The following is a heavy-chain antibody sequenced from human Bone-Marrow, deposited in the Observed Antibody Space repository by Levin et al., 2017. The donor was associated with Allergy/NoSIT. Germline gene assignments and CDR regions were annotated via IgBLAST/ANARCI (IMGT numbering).Heavy chain of an antibody. J-gene: IGHJ3*02. CDR2: IYYSGST. V-gene: IGHV4-31*03. CDR1: GGSISSGGYY. D-gene: IGHD7-27*01. CDR3: ARLSQVLTGDDPGAFDI. Sequence: SETLSLTCTVSGGSISSGGYYWSWIRQHPGKGLEWIGYIYYSGSTYYNPSLKSRVTISVDTSKNQFSLKLSSVTAADTAVYYCARLSQVLTGDDPGAFDIWGQGTMVTVSS.